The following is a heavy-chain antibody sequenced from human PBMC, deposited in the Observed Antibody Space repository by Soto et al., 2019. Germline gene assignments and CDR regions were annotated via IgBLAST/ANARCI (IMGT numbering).Heavy chain of an antibody. D-gene: IGHD1-26*01. V-gene: IGHV1-24*01. J-gene: IGHJ6*02. CDR2: FDPEDGET. Sequence: ASVKVSCKVSGYTLTELSMHWVRQAPGKGLEWMGGFDPEDGETIYAQKFQGRVTMTEDTSTDTAYMELSSLRSEDTAVYYCATDGASSGSSYYYYGMDVRGQGTTVTVSS. CDR3: ATDGASSGSSYYYYGMDV. CDR1: GYTLTELS.